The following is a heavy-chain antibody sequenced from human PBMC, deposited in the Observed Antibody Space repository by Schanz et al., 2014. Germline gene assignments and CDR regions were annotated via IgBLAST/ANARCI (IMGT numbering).Heavy chain of an antibody. CDR1: GGSIRRSTYY. CDR3: VRQLLWFGESGVDT. CDR2: IYNSGSA. D-gene: IGHD3-10*01. Sequence: QLQLQESGPGLVKPSETLSLTCTVSGGSIRRSTYYWGWIRQPPGKGLEWVASIYNSGSAYYGPPLKSRVTISVETSKTQFSLRLNSVTASDTAVYYCVRQLLWFGESGVDTWGQGTLVVVSS. V-gene: IGHV4-39*01. J-gene: IGHJ5*02.